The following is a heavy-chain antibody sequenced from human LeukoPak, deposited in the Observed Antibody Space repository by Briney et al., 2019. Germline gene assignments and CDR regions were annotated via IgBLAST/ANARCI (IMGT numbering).Heavy chain of an antibody. Sequence: PGGSLRLSCVVSGFTFSTSWMAWVRQAPGKGLEWLANINKDGRQTYCVDSVKGRFTISRDNAENSLHLQMNSLRAEDTAVYYCATSLDAPGNYWGQGSLVTVSS. D-gene: IGHD6-13*01. CDR1: GFTFSTSW. CDR2: INKDGRQT. V-gene: IGHV3-7*01. CDR3: ATSLDAPGNY. J-gene: IGHJ4*02.